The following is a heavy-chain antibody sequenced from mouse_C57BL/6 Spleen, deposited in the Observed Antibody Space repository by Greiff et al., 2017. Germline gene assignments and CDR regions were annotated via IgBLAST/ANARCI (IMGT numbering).Heavy chain of an antibody. CDR1: GYAFTNYL. CDR3: AREGYDYDLYAMDY. Sequence: VQLVESGAELVRPGTSVKVSCKASGYAFTNYLIEWVKQRPGQGLEWIGVINPGSGGTNYNEKFKGKATLTADKSSSTAYMQLSSLTSEDSAVYFCAREGYDYDLYAMDYWGQGTSVTVSS. CDR2: INPGSGGT. V-gene: IGHV1-54*01. D-gene: IGHD2-4*01. J-gene: IGHJ4*01.